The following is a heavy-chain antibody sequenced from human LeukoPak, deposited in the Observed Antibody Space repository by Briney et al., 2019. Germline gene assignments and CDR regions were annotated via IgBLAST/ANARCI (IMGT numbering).Heavy chain of an antibody. CDR1: GYTFSSFD. D-gene: IGHD6-19*01. CDR2: INPNSDNT. CDR3: ARSVAGQGY. Sequence: ASVKVSCKASGYTFSSFDINWVRQATGQGLEWMGWINPNSDNTVYGQRFQGRLTLTRNTSTSTAYMEPSSLTSDDTAVYYCARSVAGQGYWGQGTLVTVSS. V-gene: IGHV1-8*01. J-gene: IGHJ4*02.